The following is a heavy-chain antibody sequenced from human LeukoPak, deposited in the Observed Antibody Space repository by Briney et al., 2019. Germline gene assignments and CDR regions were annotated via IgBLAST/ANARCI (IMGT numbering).Heavy chain of an antibody. Sequence: PGGSLRLSCAASGFTVSSNYMSWVHQAPGKGLEWVSVIYSGGSTYYADSVKGRFTISRDNSKNTLYLQMNSLRAEDTAVYYCARDGAIDDGSGSYRVYYYYGMDVWGQGTTVTVSS. D-gene: IGHD3-10*01. J-gene: IGHJ6*02. V-gene: IGHV3-66*01. CDR1: GFTVSSNY. CDR3: ARDGAIDDGSGSYRVYYYYGMDV. CDR2: IYSGGST.